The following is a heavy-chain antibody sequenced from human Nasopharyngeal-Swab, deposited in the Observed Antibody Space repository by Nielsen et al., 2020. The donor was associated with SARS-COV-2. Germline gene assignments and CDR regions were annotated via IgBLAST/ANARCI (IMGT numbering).Heavy chain of an antibody. V-gene: IGHV4-34*01. CDR2: INHSGST. CDR3: ARGRVGATSKKNWFDP. D-gene: IGHD1-26*01. J-gene: IGHJ5*02. CDR1: GGSFSGYY. Sequence: SETLSLTCAVYGGSFSGYYWSWIRQPPGKGLEWIGEINHSGSTNYNPSLKSRVTISVDTSKNQFSLKLSSVTAADTAVYYCARGRVGATSKKNWFDPWGQGTLATVSS.